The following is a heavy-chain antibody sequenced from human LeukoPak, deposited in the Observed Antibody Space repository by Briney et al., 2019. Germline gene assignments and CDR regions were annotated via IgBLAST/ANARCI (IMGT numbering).Heavy chain of an antibody. V-gene: IGHV4-59*01. Sequence: SETLSLTCTVSGGSISSYYWSWIRRPPGKGLEWIGYIYYSESTNYNPSLKSRVTISVDPSKNQFSLKLSSVTAADTAVYYCARSGYYYDSSGYYYYWGQGTLVTVSS. CDR3: ARSGYYYDSSGYYYY. J-gene: IGHJ4*02. D-gene: IGHD3-22*01. CDR2: IYYSEST. CDR1: GGSISSYY.